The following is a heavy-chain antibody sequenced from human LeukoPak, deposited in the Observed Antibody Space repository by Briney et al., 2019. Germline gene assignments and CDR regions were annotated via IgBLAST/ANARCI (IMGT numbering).Heavy chain of an antibody. D-gene: IGHD1-14*01. CDR1: GFTFSSYA. J-gene: IGHJ6*02. Sequence: GGSLRLSCAASGFTFSSYAMSWVRQAPGKGLEWVSTISGSGGVTYYPDSVRGRFTISRDNSKNTLYLQMNSLRAEDTAVYYCAKDVEPRGYYYYYYGMDVWGQGTTVTVSS. V-gene: IGHV3-23*01. CDR3: AKDVEPRGYYYYYYGMDV. CDR2: ISGSGGVT.